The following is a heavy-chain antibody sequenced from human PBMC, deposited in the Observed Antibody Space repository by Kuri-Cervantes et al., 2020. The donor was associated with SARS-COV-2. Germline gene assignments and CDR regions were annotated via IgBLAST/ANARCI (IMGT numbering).Heavy chain of an antibody. J-gene: IGHJ5*02. CDR3: ARSKSWRWFDP. Sequence: GSLRLSCTVSGGSISEGTTYYWAWIRQPPGKGLEWIGSIYSGGTTYYDPSLKSRVTISVDTSKNQFSLKLSSVTAADTAVYYCARSKSWRWFDPWGQGTLVTVSS. CDR2: IYSGGTT. V-gene: IGHV4-39*01. CDR1: GGSISEGTTYY. D-gene: IGHD3-3*01.